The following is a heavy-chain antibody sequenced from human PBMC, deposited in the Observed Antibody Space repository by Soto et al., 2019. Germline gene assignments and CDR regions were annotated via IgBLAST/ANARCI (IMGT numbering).Heavy chain of an antibody. CDR1: GYTFTSYG. Sequence: ASVKVSCKASGYTFTSYGISWVRQAPGQGLEWMGWISAYNGNTNYAQKLQGRVTMTTDTSTSTAYMELSSLRSDDTAVYYCARDPDKSDIVVVPAAIHDYYYMDVWGKGTTVTVS. D-gene: IGHD2-2*01. J-gene: IGHJ6*03. V-gene: IGHV1-18*01. CDR2: ISAYNGNT. CDR3: ARDPDKSDIVVVPAAIHDYYYMDV.